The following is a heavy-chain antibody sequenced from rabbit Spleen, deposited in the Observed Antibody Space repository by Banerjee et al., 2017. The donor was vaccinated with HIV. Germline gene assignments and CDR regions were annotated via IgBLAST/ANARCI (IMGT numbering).Heavy chain of an antibody. V-gene: IGHV1S43*01. CDR3: ARVVAASNGYPYYFDL. CDR2: IYTRDGST. Sequence: QELVESGGGLVKPGGTLTLTCKASGIDFTNYYYMCWVRQAPGKGLELIAWIYTRDGSTWYANWVNGRFTISRSTSLNTVDLKMTSLTVADTAGYFCARVVAASNGYPYYFDLWGPGTLVTVS. J-gene: IGHJ4*01. D-gene: IGHD6-1*01. CDR1: GIDFTNYYY.